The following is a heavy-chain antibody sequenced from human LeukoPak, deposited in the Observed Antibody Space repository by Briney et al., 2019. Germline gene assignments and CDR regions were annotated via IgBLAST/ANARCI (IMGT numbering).Heavy chain of an antibody. V-gene: IGHV5-51*01. Sequence: GESLKISCKGSGYRFTSYWIGWVRQMPGKGLEWVGIIYPGDSDTRYSPSFQGQVTISADKSISTAYLQWSSLKASDTAMYYCARHAMIYDYVWGSYRYPDYWGQGTLVTVSS. J-gene: IGHJ4*02. CDR3: ARHAMIYDYVWGSYRYPDY. CDR2: IYPGDSDT. D-gene: IGHD3-16*02. CDR1: GYRFTSYW.